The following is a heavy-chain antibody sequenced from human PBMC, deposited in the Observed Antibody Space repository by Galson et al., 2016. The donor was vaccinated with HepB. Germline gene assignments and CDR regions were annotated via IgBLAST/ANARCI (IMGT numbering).Heavy chain of an antibody. CDR1: GFTFSNYA. V-gene: IGHV3-23*01. Sequence: SLRLSCAASGFTFSNYAMIWVRQAPGKGLEWVSGISDSGTGTWYADSVKGRFTISRDNSKNTVYLQMNNVRVEDTAVHYCARNKEVGLRTEWAYWGQGTLVTVSS. CDR3: ARNKEVGLRTEWAY. J-gene: IGHJ4*02. CDR2: ISDSGTGT. D-gene: IGHD1-26*01.